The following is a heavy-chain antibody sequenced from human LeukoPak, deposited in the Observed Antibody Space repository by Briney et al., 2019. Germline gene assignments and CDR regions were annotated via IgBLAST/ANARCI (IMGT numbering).Heavy chain of an antibody. CDR1: GFTFSSYA. CDR2: ISYDGSNK. V-gene: IGHV3-30*04. CDR3: AREAPNIATGFDY. J-gene: IGHJ4*02. Sequence: GGPLRLSCAASGFTFSSYAMHWVRQAPGKGLEWVAVISYDGSNKYYADSVKGRFTISRDNSKNTLYLQMNSLRAEDTAVYYCAREAPNIATGFDYWGQGTLVTVSS. D-gene: IGHD6-25*01.